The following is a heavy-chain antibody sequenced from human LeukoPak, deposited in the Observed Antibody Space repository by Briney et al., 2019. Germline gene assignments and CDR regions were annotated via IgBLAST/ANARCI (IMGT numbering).Heavy chain of an antibody. Sequence: GGSLRLSCAASGFTFSGSAMHWVRQASGKGLEWVGRIRSKANSYATAYAASVKGRFTISRDDSKNTAYLQMNSLKTEDTAVYYCARAKGLSYYYDSSGYYFDYWGQGTLVTVSS. V-gene: IGHV3-73*01. CDR3: ARAKGLSYYYDSSGYYFDY. J-gene: IGHJ4*02. D-gene: IGHD3-22*01. CDR1: GFTFSGSA. CDR2: IRSKANSYAT.